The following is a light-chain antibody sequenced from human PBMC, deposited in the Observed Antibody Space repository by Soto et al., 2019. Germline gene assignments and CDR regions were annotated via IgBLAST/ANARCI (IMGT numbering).Light chain of an antibody. Sequence: QSALTQPASVSGSPGQSITISCTGTSSDVGGYNYVSWYQQHPGKAPQLMIYEVSNRPSGISNRFSGSKSGNTASLTISGLPAEDEADYYCSSSTGSSTPYVFGTGTKLTVL. V-gene: IGLV2-14*01. CDR1: SSDVGGYNY. J-gene: IGLJ1*01. CDR2: EVS. CDR3: SSSTGSSTPYV.